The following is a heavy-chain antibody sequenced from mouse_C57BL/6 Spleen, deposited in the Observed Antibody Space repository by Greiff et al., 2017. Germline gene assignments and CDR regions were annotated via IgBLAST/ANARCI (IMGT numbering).Heavy chain of an antibody. J-gene: IGHJ2*01. D-gene: IGHD4-1*01. CDR1: GYTFTSYG. CDR2: IYPRSGNT. V-gene: IGHV1-81*01. CDR3: ARAKLGPYYFDY. Sequence: VQLQQSGAELARPGASVKLSCKASGYTFTSYGISWVKQRTGQGLEWIGEIYPRSGNTYYNEKFKGKATLTADKSSSTAYMELRSLTSEDSAVYFCARAKLGPYYFDYWGQGTTLTVSS.